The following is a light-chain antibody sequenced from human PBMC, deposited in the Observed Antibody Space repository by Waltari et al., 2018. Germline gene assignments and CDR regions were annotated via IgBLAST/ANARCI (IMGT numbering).Light chain of an antibody. Sequence: QSALTQPASVSGSPGQSITISCAGTSSDVGGYNYVSWYQQHPGKAPRLIIYDVSNRPSGVSNLFSGSKSGNSASLTISGLQAEDEADYYCTSYTTSDSYVFGTGTKVTVL. J-gene: IGLJ1*01. CDR2: DVS. CDR1: SSDVGGYNY. V-gene: IGLV2-14*03. CDR3: TSYTTSDSYV.